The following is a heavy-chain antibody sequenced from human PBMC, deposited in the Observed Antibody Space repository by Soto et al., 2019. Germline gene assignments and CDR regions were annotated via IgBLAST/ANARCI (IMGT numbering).Heavy chain of an antibody. J-gene: IGHJ6*02. D-gene: IGHD3-9*01. Sequence: SDSRDSGWTVSGGSMSSSIYYGAWIHQPPGKGRDWIGSIYYSGSTYYNPSLKSRVTISVDTSKNQFSLKLSSVTAADTAVYYCARQEADYDILTGYYRTYGMDVWGQATTVTVSS. V-gene: IGHV4-39*01. CDR3: ARQEADYDILTGYYRTYGMDV. CDR2: IYYSGST. CDR1: GGSMSSSIYY.